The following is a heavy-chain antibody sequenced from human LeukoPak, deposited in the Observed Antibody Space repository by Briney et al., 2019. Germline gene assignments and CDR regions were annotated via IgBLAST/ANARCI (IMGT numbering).Heavy chain of an antibody. V-gene: IGHV3-23*01. CDR2: ISGSGGST. CDR3: ANLYGAYPRMDV. CDR1: GFTFSSYA. J-gene: IGHJ6*02. D-gene: IGHD4-17*01. Sequence: GGSLRLFCAASGFTFSSYAMSWVRQAPGKGLEGGSAISGSGGSTYYADSVKGRFTISRDNSKHTLYLQMNSLRPEDTAVYYCANLYGAYPRMDVWGQGTTVTVSS.